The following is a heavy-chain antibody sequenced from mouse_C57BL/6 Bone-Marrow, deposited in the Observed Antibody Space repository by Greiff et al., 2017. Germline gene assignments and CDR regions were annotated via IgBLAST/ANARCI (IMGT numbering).Heavy chain of an antibody. CDR3: ARYKGHGSSFDY. Sequence: KQSCKASGYTFTSYWMHWVKQRPGRGLEWIGRIDPNSGGTKYNEKFKSKATLTVDKPSSTAYMQLSSLTSEDSAVYYCARYKGHGSSFDYWGQGTTLTVSS. CDR1: GYTFTSYW. D-gene: IGHD1-1*01. V-gene: IGHV1-72*01. CDR2: IDPNSGGT. J-gene: IGHJ2*01.